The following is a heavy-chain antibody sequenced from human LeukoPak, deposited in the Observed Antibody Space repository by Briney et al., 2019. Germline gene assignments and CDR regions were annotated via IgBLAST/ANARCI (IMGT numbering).Heavy chain of an antibody. CDR1: GFTFSTYS. CDR3: AKGLVDTAMVFTFFGY. J-gene: IGHJ4*02. D-gene: IGHD5-18*01. V-gene: IGHV3-48*01. CDR2: ISSSSSPT. Sequence: GGSLRLSCAASGFTFSTYSMNWVRQAPGKGLEWVSYISSSSSPTYYADSVKGRFTISRDNSKNTLYLQMNSLRAEDTAVYYCAKGLVDTAMVFTFFGYWGQGTLVTVSS.